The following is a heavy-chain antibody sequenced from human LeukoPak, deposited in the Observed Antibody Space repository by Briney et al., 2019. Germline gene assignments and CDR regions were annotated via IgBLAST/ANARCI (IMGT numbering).Heavy chain of an antibody. D-gene: IGHD6-13*01. V-gene: IGHV1-46*01. Sequence: GASVKVSCKASGYTFTSYYLHWVRQAPGQGPEWMGTINPNSGGTDYAQKFQGRVTMTRDTSTSTVYMELSSLRSEDTAVYHCARDDAAAGTVFDYWGQGTLVTVSS. J-gene: IGHJ4*02. CDR2: INPNSGGT. CDR1: GYTFTSYY. CDR3: ARDDAAAGTVFDY.